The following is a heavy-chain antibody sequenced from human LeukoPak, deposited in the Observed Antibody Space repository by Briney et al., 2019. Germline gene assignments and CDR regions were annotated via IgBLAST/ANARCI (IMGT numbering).Heavy chain of an antibody. CDR3: AKDSGDGGNSGSDY. V-gene: IGHV3-30*04. CDR1: GFTFNSYA. D-gene: IGHD4-23*01. Sequence: GGSLRLSCAASGFTFNSYAMHWVRQAPGKGLEWVAVMSFDGSKKYYADSVKGRITISRDNSKNMLYLQMNSLRAEDTAVYYCAKDSGDGGNSGSDYWGQGTLVTVSS. J-gene: IGHJ4*02. CDR2: MSFDGSKK.